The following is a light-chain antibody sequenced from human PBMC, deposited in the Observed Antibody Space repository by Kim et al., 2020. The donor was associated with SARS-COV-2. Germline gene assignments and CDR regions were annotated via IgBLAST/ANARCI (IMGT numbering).Light chain of an antibody. CDR2: GAS. CDR3: QQFNNWPLT. V-gene: IGKV3-15*01. J-gene: IGKJ4*01. CDR1: QYVSTN. Sequence: SVSPGERATLSCRASQYVSTNVAWHQQKPGQAPRLLIYGASTRATGIPARFTGSGSGTEFTLTISSLQSEDFAVYYCQQFNNWPLTFGGGTKLEI.